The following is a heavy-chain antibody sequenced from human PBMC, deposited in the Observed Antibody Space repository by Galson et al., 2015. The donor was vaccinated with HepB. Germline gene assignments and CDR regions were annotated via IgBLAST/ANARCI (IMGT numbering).Heavy chain of an antibody. CDR1: GFTFSDYY. D-gene: IGHD4-17*01. Sequence: SLRLSCAASGFTFSDYYMSWIRQAPGKGLEWVSYISSSSSYTNYADSVKGRFTISRDNAKNSLYLQMNGLRAEDTAVYYCAKPAASDYGDHTHFDYWGQGALVTVSS. CDR3: AKPAASDYGDHTHFDY. J-gene: IGHJ4*02. V-gene: IGHV3-11*06. CDR2: ISSSSSYT.